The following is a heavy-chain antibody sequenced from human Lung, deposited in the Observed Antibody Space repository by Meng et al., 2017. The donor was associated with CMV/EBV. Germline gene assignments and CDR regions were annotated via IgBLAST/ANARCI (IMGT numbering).Heavy chain of an antibody. Sequence: SSVXVSXKASVGTFTGYAVGWVRQAPGQGLEWMGGIIPILGTVNYAQNFQDRVTITADESTVTAYMELSSLRSEDTAVYYCARGTAIVQYISSGLDIWGQGTXVTVSS. V-gene: IGHV1-69*13. CDR2: IIPILGTV. J-gene: IGHJ3*02. D-gene: IGHD2-15*01. CDR1: VGTFTGYA. CDR3: ARGTAIVQYISSGLDI.